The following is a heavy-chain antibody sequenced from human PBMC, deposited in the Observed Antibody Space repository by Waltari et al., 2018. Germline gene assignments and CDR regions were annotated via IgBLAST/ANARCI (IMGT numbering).Heavy chain of an antibody. V-gene: IGHV3-74*01. CDR3: VNVGYYGMDV. CDR1: GFPFSSYW. CDR2: INSDGSNT. J-gene: IGHJ6*02. Sequence: EVQLVESGGGLVQPGGSLRLSCAASGFPFSSYWMHWVRQAPGKGLVWVSRINSDGSNTSYADSVKGRFTISRDNAKNTLYLQMNSLRAEDTAVYYCVNVGYYGMDVWGQGTTVTVSS.